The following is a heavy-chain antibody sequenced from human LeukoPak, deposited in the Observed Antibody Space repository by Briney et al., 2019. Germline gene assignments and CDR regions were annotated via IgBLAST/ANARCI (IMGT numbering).Heavy chain of an antibody. J-gene: IGHJ4*02. CDR2: ISGSGGST. CDR1: GFTFSSYG. Sequence: GGSLRLSCAASGFTFSSYGMHWVRRAPGKGLEWVSGISGSGGSTYYADSVKGRFTISRDNSKNTLYLQMNSLRAEDTAVYYCAKKGIAAADSFDYWGQGTLVTVSS. D-gene: IGHD6-13*01. CDR3: AKKGIAAADSFDY. V-gene: IGHV3-23*01.